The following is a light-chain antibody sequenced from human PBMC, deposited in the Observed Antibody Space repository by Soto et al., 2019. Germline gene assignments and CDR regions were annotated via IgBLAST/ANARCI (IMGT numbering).Light chain of an antibody. CDR1: QTVISNY. CDR3: QQYGSSPVT. Sequence: IVLTQSPGTLSLSPWERATLSCRASQTVISNYLAWYQQKPGQAPRLLIYGASSRATGIPDRFSGSGSGTDFTLTISRLEPEDFAVYFCQQYGSSPVTFGQGTKVDIK. CDR2: GAS. J-gene: IGKJ1*01. V-gene: IGKV3-20*01.